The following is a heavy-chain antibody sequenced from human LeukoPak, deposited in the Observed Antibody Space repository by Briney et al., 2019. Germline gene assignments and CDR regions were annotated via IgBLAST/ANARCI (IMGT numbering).Heavy chain of an antibody. Sequence: ASVKVSCKASGYTFTNYAFSWVRQAPGQGLEWMGWISAYNGNTNYTQKLQGRVTMTTDTSTNTAYMELRSLRSDDTAVYYCARERVWNDYWGQGTLVTVSS. V-gene: IGHV1-18*01. D-gene: IGHD1-1*01. CDR3: ARERVWNDY. CDR1: GYTFTNYA. J-gene: IGHJ4*02. CDR2: ISAYNGNT.